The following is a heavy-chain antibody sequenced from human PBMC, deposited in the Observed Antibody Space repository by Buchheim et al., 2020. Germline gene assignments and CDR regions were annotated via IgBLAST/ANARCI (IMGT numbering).Heavy chain of an antibody. CDR3: ARDSRWVTTTGDVGWHFDL. Sequence: QVQLQESGPGLVKPSETLSLTCTVSGASITSRHWSWIRQPPGKGLEWIGHISHTGSTNYDPSLKNRVSMSLDTSNNHFSFRLTSVTAADAAVYYCARDSRWVTTTGDVGWHFDLWGRGTL. V-gene: IGHV4-59*11. CDR2: ISHTGST. CDR1: GASITSRH. J-gene: IGHJ2*01. D-gene: IGHD4-17*01.